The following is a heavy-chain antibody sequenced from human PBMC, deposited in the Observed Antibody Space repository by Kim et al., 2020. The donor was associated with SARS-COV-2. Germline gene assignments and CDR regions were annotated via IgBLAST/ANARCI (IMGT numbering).Heavy chain of an antibody. V-gene: IGHV3-30-3*01. J-gene: IGHJ4*02. Sequence: GGSLRLSCAASGFTFSSYAMHWVRQAPGKGLEWVAVISYDGSNKYYADSVKGRFTISRDNSKNTLYLQMNSLRAEDTAVYYCARDHAMADYWGQGTLVTVSS. D-gene: IGHD2-2*01. CDR3: ARDHAMADY. CDR2: ISYDGSNK. CDR1: GFTFSSYA.